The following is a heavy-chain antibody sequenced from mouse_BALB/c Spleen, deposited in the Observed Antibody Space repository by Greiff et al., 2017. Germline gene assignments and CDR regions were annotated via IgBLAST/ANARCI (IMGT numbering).Heavy chain of an antibody. CDR3: ARVITNYWYFED. CDR1: GFTFSSFG. D-gene: IGHD1-1*01. Sequence: EVQGVESGGGLVQPGGSRKLSCAASGFTFSSFGMHWVRQAPEKGLEWVAYISSCSSTIYYADTVKGRFTITRDNPKNTLFLQMTSLRSEDTAMYYCARVITNYWYFEDWGAGTTVTVSA. J-gene: IGHJ1*01. V-gene: IGHV5-17*02. CDR2: ISSCSSTI.